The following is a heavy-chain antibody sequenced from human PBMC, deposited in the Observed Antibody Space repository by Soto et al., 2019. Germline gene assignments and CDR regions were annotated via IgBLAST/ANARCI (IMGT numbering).Heavy chain of an antibody. CDR3: AKDHGGGNFFLYFDL. CDR1: GFRFRNYG. Sequence: GGSLRLSCAASGFRFRNYGMHWVRQAPGKGLEWVAVISYEGSRISYAASVKGRFTISRDNSKNAVFLQMNRLTPDDTAVYSCAKDHGGGNFFLYFDLWGQGTLVTVSS. CDR2: ISYEGSRI. D-gene: IGHD2-15*01. J-gene: IGHJ4*02. V-gene: IGHV3-30*18.